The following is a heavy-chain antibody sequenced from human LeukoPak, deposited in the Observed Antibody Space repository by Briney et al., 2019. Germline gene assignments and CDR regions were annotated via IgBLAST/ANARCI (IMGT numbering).Heavy chain of an antibody. D-gene: IGHD6-6*01. CDR3: ARLNSSSSALLDY. CDR2: IYTSGST. V-gene: IGHV4-4*09. CDR1: GGSISSYY. Sequence: SETLSLTCTVSGGSISSYYWSWIRQPPGKGLEWIGYIYTSGSTNYNPSLKSRVTISVDTSKNLFSLKLSSVTAADTAVYYCARLNSSSSALLDYWGQGTLVSVSS. J-gene: IGHJ4*02.